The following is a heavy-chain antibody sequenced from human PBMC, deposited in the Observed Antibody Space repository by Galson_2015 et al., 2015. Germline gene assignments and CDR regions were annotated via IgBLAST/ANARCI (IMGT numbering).Heavy chain of an antibody. CDR2: IRSKAYGGTT. CDR1: GFTFGDYA. V-gene: IGHV3-49*03. J-gene: IGHJ4*02. Sequence: SLRLSCAASGFTFGDYAMSWFRQAPGKGLEWVGFIRSKAYGGTTEYAASVKGRFTISRDDSKSIAYLQMNSLKTEDTAVYYCTRVEGMYYDILTGYETFDYWGQGTLVTVSS. CDR3: TRVEGMYYDILTGYETFDY. D-gene: IGHD3-9*01.